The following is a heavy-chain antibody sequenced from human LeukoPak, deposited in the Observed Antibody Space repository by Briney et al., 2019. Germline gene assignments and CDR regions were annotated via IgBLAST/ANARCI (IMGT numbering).Heavy chain of an antibody. V-gene: IGHV3-11*06. J-gene: IGHJ4*02. D-gene: IGHD5-18*01. CDR2: ISSSSSYT. Sequence: PGGALRLSCAASGFTFSDYYMSWIRQAPGKGLEWVSYISSSSSYTNYADSVKGRFTISRDNAKNSLYLQMNSLRAEDTAVYYCARGRRTSGYRFDYWGQGTLVTVSS. CDR1: GFTFSDYY. CDR3: ARGRRTSGYRFDY.